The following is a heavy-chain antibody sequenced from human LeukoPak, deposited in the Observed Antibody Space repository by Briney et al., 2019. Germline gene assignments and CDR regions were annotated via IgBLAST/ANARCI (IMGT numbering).Heavy chain of an antibody. Sequence: PGRSLRLSCAASGFTFSSYGMHWVRQAPGKGLEWVAVISYDGSNKYYADSVKGRFTISRDNSKSTLYLQMNSLRTEDTAVYYCAHGMVAAHPLDVWGQGTAVTVSS. CDR3: AHGMVAAHPLDV. V-gene: IGHV3-30*03. J-gene: IGHJ6*02. CDR1: GFTFSSYG. CDR2: ISYDGSNK. D-gene: IGHD2-15*01.